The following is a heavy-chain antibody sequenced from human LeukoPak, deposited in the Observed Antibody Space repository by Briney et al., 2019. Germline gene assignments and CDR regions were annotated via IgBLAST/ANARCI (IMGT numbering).Heavy chain of an antibody. CDR1: GGSLSSYY. V-gene: IGHV4-59*01. Sequence: SETLSLTCTVSGGSLSSYYWSWIRQPPGKGLEWIGYIYDSGSTNYNPSLKSRVTISVDTSKNQFSLKLSSVTAADTAVYYCARVGGTNYYYYGMDVWGQGTTVTVSS. J-gene: IGHJ6*02. CDR2: IYDSGST. CDR3: ARVGGTNYYYYGMDV. D-gene: IGHD2-2*01.